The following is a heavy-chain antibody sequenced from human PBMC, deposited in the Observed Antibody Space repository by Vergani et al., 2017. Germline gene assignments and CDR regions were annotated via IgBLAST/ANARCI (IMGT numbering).Heavy chain of an antibody. CDR3: ARVIIAAAGKYYFDY. Sequence: QVQLVQSGAEVKKPGASVKVSCKASGYTFTGYYMHWVRQAPGQGLEWMGWINPNSGGTNYAQKFQSRVTMTRDTSISTAYMELSRLRSDDTAVYYCARVIIAAAGKYYFDYWGQGTLVTVSS. CDR1: GYTFTGYY. J-gene: IGHJ4*02. CDR2: INPNSGGT. V-gene: IGHV1-2*02. D-gene: IGHD6-13*01.